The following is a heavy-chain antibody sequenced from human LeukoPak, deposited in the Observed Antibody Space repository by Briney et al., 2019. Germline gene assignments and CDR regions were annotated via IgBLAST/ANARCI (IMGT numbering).Heavy chain of an antibody. CDR3: AKGVGYCSSTSCPLLFDY. D-gene: IGHD2-2*01. V-gene: IGHV3-23*01. Sequence: GGSLKLSCAASGFTFLTYAMSWVRQAPGKGLEWVSAISSGSGGSTYYADSVKGRFTISRDNSKNTLYLQMNSLRADDTAVYYCAKGVGYCSSTSCPLLFDYWGQGTLVTVSS. J-gene: IGHJ4*02. CDR2: ISSGSGGST. CDR1: GFTFLTYA.